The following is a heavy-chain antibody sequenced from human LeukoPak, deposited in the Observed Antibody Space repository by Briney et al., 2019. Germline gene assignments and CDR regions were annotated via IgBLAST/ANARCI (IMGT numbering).Heavy chain of an antibody. CDR3: AKDNRRHYTSGPNPDSLH. J-gene: IGHJ4*02. V-gene: IGHV3-9*01. Sequence: GRSLRLSCAGSGFIFNNYAMHRVRQPPGKGLEWVSGISWNSGSIDYADSVKGRFTISRDNAKNSLYLQMNSLRVEDTAFYYCAKDNRRHYTSGPNPDSLHWGQGALVTVSS. D-gene: IGHD6-19*01. CDR2: ISWNSGSI. CDR1: GFIFNNYA.